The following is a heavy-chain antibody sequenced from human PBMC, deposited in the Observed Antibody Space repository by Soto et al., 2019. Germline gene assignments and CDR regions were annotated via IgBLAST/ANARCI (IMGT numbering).Heavy chain of an antibody. CDR3: ASGRWLQLPNY. CDR2: IKQDGREE. V-gene: IGHV3-7*01. J-gene: IGHJ4*02. D-gene: IGHD5-12*01. Sequence: EVQLVESGGGLVQPGGSLRLSCAASGFTFGSYWMTRVRQAPGKGLEWVASIKQDGREEFYVDSVRGRFTISRDNAKNSLSLQMNSLRAEDTAIYYCASGRWLQLPNYWGQGTLVTVSS. CDR1: GFTFGSYW.